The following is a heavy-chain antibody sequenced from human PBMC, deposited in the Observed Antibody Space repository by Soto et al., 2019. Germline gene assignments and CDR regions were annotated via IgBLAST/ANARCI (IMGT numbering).Heavy chain of an antibody. CDR1: GFTFSSYA. CDR2: ISGSGGST. CDR3: AKYPYYWNRRGFDY. D-gene: IGHD1-20*01. Sequence: EVQLLESGGGLVQHGGWLRHCCAASGFTFSSYAMSWVRQAPGKGLEWVSAISGSGGSTYYADSVKGRFTISRDNSKNTLYLQMNSLRAEDTAVYYCAKYPYYWNRRGFDYWRQGTLVTVSS. J-gene: IGHJ4*02. V-gene: IGHV3-23*01.